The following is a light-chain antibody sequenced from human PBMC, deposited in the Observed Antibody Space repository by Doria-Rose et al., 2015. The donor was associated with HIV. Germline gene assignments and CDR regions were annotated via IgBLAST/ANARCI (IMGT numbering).Light chain of an antibody. CDR1: QSFCSTY. CDR3: HQYGTSWT. J-gene: IGKJ1*01. CDR2: DGS. Sequence: DIVMTQSPGTLSLSPGERATLSCRASQSFCSTYLAWYQQKPGQAPSLLIYDGSTRATGIPDRFSASGSGTDFTLTINGLEPEDFALYYCHQYGTSWTFGQGTKVEI. V-gene: IGKV3-20*01.